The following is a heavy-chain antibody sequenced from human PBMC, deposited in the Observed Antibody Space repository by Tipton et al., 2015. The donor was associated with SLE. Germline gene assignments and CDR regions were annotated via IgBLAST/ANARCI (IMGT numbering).Heavy chain of an antibody. J-gene: IGHJ4*02. D-gene: IGHD2-15*01. CDR2: LYYSGST. CDR1: GGSISGHY. CDR3: ARVLGSGGSFDY. Sequence: LRLSCTVSGGSISGHYWSWIRQPPGKGLEWIGNLYYSGSTNHNPSLKNRVTMSGDTSENHFSLQLISVTAADTAIYYCARVLGSGGSFDYWGQGTLVTVSS. V-gene: IGHV4-59*11.